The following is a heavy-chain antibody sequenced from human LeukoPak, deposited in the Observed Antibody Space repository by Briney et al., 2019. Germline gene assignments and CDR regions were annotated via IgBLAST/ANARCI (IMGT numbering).Heavy chain of an antibody. D-gene: IGHD3-10*01. Sequence: GGSLRLSCADSGFSFSDYYMSWIRQAPGKGLEWVSYISSSGSFIYYADSVKGRFTISRDNAKNSLYLQMNSLRAEDTAVYYCARDAGFTWFDPWGQGTLVTVSS. CDR1: GFSFSDYY. CDR3: ARDAGFTWFDP. J-gene: IGHJ5*02. V-gene: IGHV3-11*01. CDR2: ISSSGSFI.